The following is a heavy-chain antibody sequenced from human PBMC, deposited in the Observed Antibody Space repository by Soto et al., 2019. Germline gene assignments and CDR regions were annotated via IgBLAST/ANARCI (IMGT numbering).Heavy chain of an antibody. CDR2: INAGNGNT. Sequence: GASVKVSCKASGYTFTSYVMHWVRQAPGQRLEWMGWINAGNGNTKYSQKFQGRVTITRDTSASTAYMELSSLRSEDTAVYYCARVRHGYNRNAFDIWGQGTMVTVSS. J-gene: IGHJ3*02. D-gene: IGHD5-12*01. V-gene: IGHV1-3*01. CDR3: ARVRHGYNRNAFDI. CDR1: GYTFTSYV.